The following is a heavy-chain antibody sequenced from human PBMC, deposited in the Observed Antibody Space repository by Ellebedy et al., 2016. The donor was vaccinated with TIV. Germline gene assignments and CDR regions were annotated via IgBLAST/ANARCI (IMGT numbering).Heavy chain of an antibody. Sequence: PGGSLRLSCAASGVTVINNYMTWVRQAPGKGLEWVSVMYSGGSTYYADSVKGRFTISRDNSKNTLYLQMNSLRAEDTAVYYCAKDERVYSGSYYYWGQGTLVTVSS. CDR3: AKDERVYSGSYYY. V-gene: IGHV3-53*01. D-gene: IGHD1-26*01. CDR2: MYSGGST. J-gene: IGHJ4*02. CDR1: GVTVINNY.